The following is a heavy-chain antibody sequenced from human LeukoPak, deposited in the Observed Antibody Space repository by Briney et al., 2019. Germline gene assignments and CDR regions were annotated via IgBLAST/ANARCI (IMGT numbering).Heavy chain of an antibody. CDR3: AREDYGDYSRYYYYYMDV. CDR2: INPNSGGT. CDR1: GYTFTGYY. D-gene: IGHD4-17*01. J-gene: IGHJ6*03. Sequence: ASVKVSCKASGYTFTGYYMHWVRQAPGQGLEWMGWINPNSGGTNYAQKFQGRVTMTRDTSISTAYMELSRLRSDDTAVYYCAREDYGDYSRYYYYYMDVWGKGTTVTVSS. V-gene: IGHV1-2*02.